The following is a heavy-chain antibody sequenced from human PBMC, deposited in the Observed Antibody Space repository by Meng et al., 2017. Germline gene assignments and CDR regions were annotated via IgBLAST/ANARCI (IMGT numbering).Heavy chain of an antibody. J-gene: IGHJ4*02. CDR2: INAYNGYT. V-gene: IGHV1-18*01. CDR1: AHTLSSDG. CDR3: ATRGNPYLDC. Sequence: QGQCVQSGAEVKKPGASVKVSCNASAHTLSSDGFAWVRQAPGQGLEWMGWINAYNGYTDYAQKFLGRVTLTTDTSTNTGYMELTSLTSDDTAVYYCATRGNPYLDCWGQGTLVTVSS.